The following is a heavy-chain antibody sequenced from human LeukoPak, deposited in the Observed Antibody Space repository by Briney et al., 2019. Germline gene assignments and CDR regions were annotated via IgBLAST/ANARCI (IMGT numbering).Heavy chain of an antibody. CDR3: ARGTLGSSSFDY. CDR1: GFTFSSYA. V-gene: IGHV3-53*01. Sequence: GGSLRLSCAASGFTFSSYAMSWVRQAPGKGLEWVSVIYSGGSTYYADSVKGRFTISRDNSKNTLYLQMNSLRAEDTAVYYCARGTLGSSSFDYWGQGTLVTVSS. J-gene: IGHJ4*02. CDR2: IYSGGST. D-gene: IGHD6-6*01.